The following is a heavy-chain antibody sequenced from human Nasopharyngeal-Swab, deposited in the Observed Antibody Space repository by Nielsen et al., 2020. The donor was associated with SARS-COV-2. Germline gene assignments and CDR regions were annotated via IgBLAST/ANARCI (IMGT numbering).Heavy chain of an antibody. CDR2: IYTSGST. Sequence: SETLSLTCTVSGGSISSYYWSWIRQPAGKGLEWIGRIYTSGSTNYNPSLKSRVTMSVDTSKNQFSLKLSSVTAADTAVYYCARGVAAGTTENWFDPWGQGTLVTVSS. CDR1: GGSISSYY. V-gene: IGHV4-4*07. J-gene: IGHJ5*02. CDR3: ARGVAAGTTENWFDP. D-gene: IGHD6-13*01.